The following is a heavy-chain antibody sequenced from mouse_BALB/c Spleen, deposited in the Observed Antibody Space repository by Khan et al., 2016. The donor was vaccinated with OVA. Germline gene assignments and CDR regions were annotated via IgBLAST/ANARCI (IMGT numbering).Heavy chain of an antibody. CDR1: GYSFTDYA. CDR2: ISTYHGDA. Sequence: QVQLQQPGAEVVRPGVSVKISCKGSGYSFTDYAMHWVKQSHAKSLEWIGVISTYHGDADYNQKFQGKATMTVDKSSSTAYMELARLTSEDSAIYYCARGGRFAYWGQGTLVTVSA. D-gene: IGHD1-1*02. V-gene: IGHV1S137*01. J-gene: IGHJ3*01. CDR3: ARGGRFAY.